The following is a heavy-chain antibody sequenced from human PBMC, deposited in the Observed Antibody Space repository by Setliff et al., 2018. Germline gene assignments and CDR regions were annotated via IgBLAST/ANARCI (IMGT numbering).Heavy chain of an antibody. V-gene: IGHV3-13*04. CDR2: TAAAGDT. D-gene: IGHD3-22*01. J-gene: IGHJ6*03. CDR1: GFTFSRYD. CDR3: ARSSVVGGYPTTYYFDYMDV. Sequence: QPGGSLRLSCAASGFTFSRYDIHWVRQVTGKGLEWVSGTAAAGDTYYADSVKGRFTISRENAKNSFYLQMNSLTAGDTAVYYCARSSVVGGYPTTYYFDYMDVWGKGTTVTVSS.